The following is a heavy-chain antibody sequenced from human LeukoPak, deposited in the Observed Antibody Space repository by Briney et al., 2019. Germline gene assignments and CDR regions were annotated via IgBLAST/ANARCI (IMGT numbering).Heavy chain of an antibody. Sequence: GESLKISCKGSGYSFTSYWIGWVRQMPGKGLEWMGIIYPGDSDTRYSPSFQGQVTTSADKSISTAYLQWSSLKASDTAMYYCARLGYCRCCSCLDYYYGMDVWGQGTTVTVSS. D-gene: IGHD2-15*01. CDR1: GYSFTSYW. V-gene: IGHV5-51*01. CDR2: IYPGDSDT. J-gene: IGHJ6*02. CDR3: ARLGYCRCCSCLDYYYGMDV.